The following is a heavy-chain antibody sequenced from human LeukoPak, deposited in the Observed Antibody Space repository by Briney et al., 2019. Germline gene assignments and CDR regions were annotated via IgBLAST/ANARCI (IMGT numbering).Heavy chain of an antibody. V-gene: IGHV4-39*07. CDR2: IYYSGST. Sequence: TFRSYAMSWVRQAPGRGREGIGSIYYSGSTYYNPSLKSRVTISVDTSKNQFSLKLSSVTAADTAVYYCAREGYSSGWFFYWGQGTLVTVSS. J-gene: IGHJ4*02. CDR1: TFRSYA. D-gene: IGHD6-19*01. CDR3: AREGYSSGWFFY.